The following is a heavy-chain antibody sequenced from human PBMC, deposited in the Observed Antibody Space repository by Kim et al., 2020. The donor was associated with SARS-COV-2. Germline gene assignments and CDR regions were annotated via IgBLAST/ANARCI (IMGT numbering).Heavy chain of an antibody. CDR3: ARGGTYQFDY. CDR2: INANSGDT. V-gene: IGHV1-2*02. Sequence: ASVKVSCKASGYTFTGYYIHWVRQAPGQGLEWMGWINANSGDTYYVKKFQGRVTMTRDTAISTAFMDLNRLRSDDTAMYFCARGGTYQFDYWGQGTLVTVSS. CDR1: GYTFTGYY. D-gene: IGHD2-2*01. J-gene: IGHJ4*02.